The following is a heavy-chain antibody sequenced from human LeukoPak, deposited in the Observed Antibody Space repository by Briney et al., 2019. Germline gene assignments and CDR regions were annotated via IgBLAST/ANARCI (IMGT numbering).Heavy chain of an antibody. Sequence: ASVKVSRKASVYSFSNYAMHWVRQAPGQRLEWMGWINAGNGNTKYSQTLQGRVTIIRDTSASTAYMELSGLRSEDTAVYYCARSGDAAGNYYYHGMEVWGRGPTVTVSS. CDR3: ARSGDAAGNYYYHGMEV. CDR1: VYSFSNYA. D-gene: IGHD3-10*01. CDR2: INAGNGNT. J-gene: IGHJ6*02. V-gene: IGHV1-3*01.